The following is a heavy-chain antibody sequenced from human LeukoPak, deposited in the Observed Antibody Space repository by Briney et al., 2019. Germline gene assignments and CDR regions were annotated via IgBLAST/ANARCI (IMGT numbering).Heavy chain of an antibody. CDR1: GFTFSSYW. J-gene: IGHJ1*01. CDR3: ARAPSEMGGYYPEYFRH. V-gene: IGHV3-74*01. CDR2: IKSDGST. Sequence: PGGSLRLSCAASGFTFSSYWMHWVRQAPGKGLVWVSRIKSDGSTNYADSVKGRSTISRDNAKNTVSLQMNSLRAEDTGVYYCARAPSEMGGYYPEYFRHWGQGTLVTVSS. D-gene: IGHD3-22*01.